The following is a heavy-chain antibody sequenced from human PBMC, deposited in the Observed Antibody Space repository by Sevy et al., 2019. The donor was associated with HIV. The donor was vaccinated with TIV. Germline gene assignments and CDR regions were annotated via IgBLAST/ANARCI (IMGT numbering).Heavy chain of an antibody. D-gene: IGHD3-22*01. CDR3: VKYAFTYYDSSGRMDV. J-gene: IGHJ6*02. Sequence: GGSLRLSCAASGLTFDEYAMHWVRQAPGKGLEWVARISSKSGSIGYVDSVKGRFTISRDNAKNSLYLQMNSLRGEDTALYYCVKYAFTYYDSSGRMDVWGQGTTVTVSS. V-gene: IGHV3-9*01. CDR2: ISSKSGSI. CDR1: GLTFDEYA.